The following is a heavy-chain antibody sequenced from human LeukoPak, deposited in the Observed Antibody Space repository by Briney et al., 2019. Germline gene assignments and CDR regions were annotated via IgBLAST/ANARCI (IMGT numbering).Heavy chain of an antibody. Sequence: PSETLSLTCAVSGGSISSNSYYWGWIRQPPGRGLEWIGSIYYSGSTYYNPSLKSRVTISVDTSKNQFSLKLSSVTAADTAVYYCARTRYYYNSRSYGAPYYFDYWGQGTLVTVSS. CDR2: IYYSGST. V-gene: IGHV4-39*01. J-gene: IGHJ4*02. CDR3: ARTRYYYNSRSYGAPYYFDY. CDR1: GGSISSNSYY. D-gene: IGHD3-10*01.